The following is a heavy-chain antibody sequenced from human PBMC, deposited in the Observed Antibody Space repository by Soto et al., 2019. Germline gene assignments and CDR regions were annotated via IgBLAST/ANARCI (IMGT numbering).Heavy chain of an antibody. CDR3: ARGQSSLLLDC. J-gene: IGHJ4*02. CDR2: INHSGST. CDR1: GGSFSGYY. V-gene: IGHV4-34*01. D-gene: IGHD2-8*02. Sequence: QVQLQQWGAGLLKPSETLSLTCAVYGGSFSGYYWSWIRQPPGKGLEWIGEINHSGSTNYNPSLKSRVTISVDTSKNQFSLKLSSVTAAYTSVYYCARGQSSLLLDCWGQGVLVTVSS.